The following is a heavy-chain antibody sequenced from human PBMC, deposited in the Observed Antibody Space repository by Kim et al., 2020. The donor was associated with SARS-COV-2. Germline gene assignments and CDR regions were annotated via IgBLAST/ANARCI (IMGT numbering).Heavy chain of an antibody. J-gene: IGHJ4*02. CDR1: GFTFSSYG. D-gene: IGHD5-12*01. CDR3: AKDRSDIVATLDFDY. V-gene: IGHV3-30*18. CDR2: ISYDGSNK. Sequence: GGSLRLSCAASGFTFSSYGMHWVRQAPGKGLEWVAVISYDGSNKYYADSVKGRFTISRDNSKNTLYLQMNSLRAEDTAVYYCAKDRSDIVATLDFDYWGQGTLVTVSS.